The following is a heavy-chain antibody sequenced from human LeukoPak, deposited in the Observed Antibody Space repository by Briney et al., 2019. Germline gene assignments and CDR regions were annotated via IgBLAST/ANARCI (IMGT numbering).Heavy chain of an antibody. D-gene: IGHD6-19*01. CDR2: IYYSGST. Sequence: MASETLSLTCTVSGGSISSYYWSWIRQPPWKGLEWIGYIYYSGSTNYNPSLKSRVTISVDTSKNQFSLKLSSVTAADTAVYYCARGPYSSGWYRYFDYWGQGTLVTVSS. J-gene: IGHJ4*02. V-gene: IGHV4-59*08. CDR3: ARGPYSSGWYRYFDY. CDR1: GGSISSYY.